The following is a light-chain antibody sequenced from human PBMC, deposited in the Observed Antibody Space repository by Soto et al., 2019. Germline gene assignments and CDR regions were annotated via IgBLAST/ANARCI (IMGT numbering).Light chain of an antibody. V-gene: IGKV3-11*01. CDR1: QSLSRSS. Sequence: EIVLTQSPGTLSLSPGDRATVSCRASQSLSRSSLAWYQQKPGQAPRLLIYDASNRATGIPARFSGSGSGTDFTLTISSLEPEDFAVYYCQQRSNWPLITFGQGTRLEIK. CDR3: QQRSNWPLIT. J-gene: IGKJ5*01. CDR2: DAS.